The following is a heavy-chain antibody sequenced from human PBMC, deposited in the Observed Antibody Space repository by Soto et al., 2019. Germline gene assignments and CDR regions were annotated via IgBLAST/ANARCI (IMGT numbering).Heavy chain of an antibody. CDR3: ARDSVGTGWFDP. CDR2: INASGRP. J-gene: IGHJ5*02. D-gene: IGHD3-10*01. V-gene: IGHV4-34*10. CDR1: GGSFSSHY. Sequence: QVQLQESGPGLVKPSETLSLTCSVYGGSFSSHYWSWIRQPPGKGLEWIGEINASGRPTYNPSLTGRITISVDTSKNQFSLNLTSVNAADTAVYYCARDSVGTGWFDPWGQGTLVTVSS.